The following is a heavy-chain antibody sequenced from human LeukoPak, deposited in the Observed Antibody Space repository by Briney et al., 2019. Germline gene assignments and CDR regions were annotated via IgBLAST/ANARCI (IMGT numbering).Heavy chain of an antibody. Sequence: GASLRLSCTASGFTFSSFTMNWVRQAPGKGLEWVSVVHGSGSSTYYADSVKGRFTISRDNSKNMLYLQMNSLRAEDTAVYYCAKGGDSSGSHFDRWGQGTLVTVSS. CDR1: GFTFSSFT. J-gene: IGHJ4*02. CDR3: AKGGDSSGSHFDR. D-gene: IGHD3-22*01. CDR2: VHGSGSST. V-gene: IGHV3-23*05.